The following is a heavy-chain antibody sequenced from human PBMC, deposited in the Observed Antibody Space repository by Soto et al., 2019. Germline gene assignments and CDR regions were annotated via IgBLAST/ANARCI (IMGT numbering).Heavy chain of an antibody. CDR2: FSGTGVNT. V-gene: IGHV3-23*01. CDR3: AKGKISTPTYGPFDP. D-gene: IGHD4-17*01. CDR1: GFTFSTYA. Sequence: EVQLLESGGGLVQPGGSLRLSCAASGFTFSTYAMTWVRQAPGKGLEWVSTFSGTGVNTYYADSVKGRFTISRDNSKNTLYLQMNSLRAEDTAVYYCAKGKISTPTYGPFDPWGQGTLVTVSS. J-gene: IGHJ5*02.